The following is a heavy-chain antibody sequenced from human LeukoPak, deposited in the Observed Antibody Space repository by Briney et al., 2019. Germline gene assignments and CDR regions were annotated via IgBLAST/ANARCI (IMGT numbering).Heavy chain of an antibody. CDR1: GFTFSSYA. D-gene: IGHD3-10*01. CDR3: ARETDYYGSGSYFIDY. Sequence: GGSLRLSCAASGFTFSSYAMSWVRRAPGKGLEWVANIKEDGSQKFYVDSVKGRFTISRDNAENSLYLQMNRLRAEDTAVYYCARETDYYGSGSYFIDYWGQGTLVTVSS. V-gene: IGHV3-7*01. J-gene: IGHJ4*02. CDR2: IKEDGSQK.